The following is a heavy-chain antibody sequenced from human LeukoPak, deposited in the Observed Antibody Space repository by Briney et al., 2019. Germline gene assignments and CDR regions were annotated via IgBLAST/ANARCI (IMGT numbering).Heavy chain of an antibody. V-gene: IGHV1-2*02. J-gene: IGHJ4*02. D-gene: IGHD5-12*01. CDR1: GYTFTGVY. CDR3: ARDWFVDSGDDPFPFDY. Sequence: ASVKVSCKASGYTFTGVYIHWVRQAPGQGLEWMGWINPNSGGTNYAQKFQASFTMTRDTSISTAYMEMSKLTSDDTAIYYCARDWFVDSGDDPFPFDYWGQGTLVSVSS. CDR2: INPNSGGT.